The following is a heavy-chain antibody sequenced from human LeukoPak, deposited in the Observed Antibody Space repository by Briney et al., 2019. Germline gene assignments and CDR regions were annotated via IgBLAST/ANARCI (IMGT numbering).Heavy chain of an antibody. V-gene: IGHV3-53*01. D-gene: IGHD3-22*01. CDR1: GFTVSSNY. CDR2: IYSGGST. Sequence: GGSLRLSCAASGFTVSSNYMSWVRQAPGKGLEWVSVIYSGGSTYYADSVKGRFTISRDNSKNTLYLQMNSLRAEDTAVYYRAREQHHITMIGDPTYYFDYWGQGTLVTVSS. CDR3: AREQHHITMIGDPTYYFDY. J-gene: IGHJ4*02.